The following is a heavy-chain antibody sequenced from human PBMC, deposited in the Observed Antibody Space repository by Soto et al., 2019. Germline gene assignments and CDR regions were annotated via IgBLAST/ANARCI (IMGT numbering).Heavy chain of an antibody. CDR3: AAGVGDTAMVKLDAFDI. CDR2: INPNSGGT. Sequence: GASVKVSCKASGYTFTGYYMHWVRQAPGQGLEWMGWINPNSGGTNYAQKFQGRVTMTRDTSISTAYMELSRLRSDDTAVYYCAAGVGDTAMVKLDAFDIWGQGTMVTVSS. CDR1: GYTFTGYY. V-gene: IGHV1-2*02. J-gene: IGHJ3*02. D-gene: IGHD5-18*01.